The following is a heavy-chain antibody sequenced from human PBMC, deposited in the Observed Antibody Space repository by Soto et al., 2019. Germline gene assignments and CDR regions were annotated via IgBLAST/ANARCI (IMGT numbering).Heavy chain of an antibody. CDR1: GFTFSSYA. Sequence: GGSLRLSCAASGFTFSSYAMSWVRQAPGKGLEWVSAISGSGGSTYYADSVRGRFTISRDNSKNTLYLHMNSLRAEDTAVYYCAKDNPSLSSAFDIWGQGTMVTVSS. CDR2: ISGSGGST. D-gene: IGHD3-10*01. V-gene: IGHV3-23*01. J-gene: IGHJ3*02. CDR3: AKDNPSLSSAFDI.